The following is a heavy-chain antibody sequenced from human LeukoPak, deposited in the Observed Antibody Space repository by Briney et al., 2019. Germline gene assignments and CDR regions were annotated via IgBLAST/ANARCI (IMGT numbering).Heavy chain of an antibody. CDR3: ARGPGYCSSTSCYDNSGYDL. D-gene: IGHD2-2*01. CDR2: IYYSGST. J-gene: IGHJ4*02. Sequence: SETLSLTCTVSGGSISSYYWSRIRQPPGKGLEWIGYIYYSGSTNYNPSLKSRVTISVDTSKNQFSLKLSSVTAADTAVYYCARGPGYCSSTSCYDNSGYDLWGQGTLVTVSS. CDR1: GGSISSYY. V-gene: IGHV4-59*01.